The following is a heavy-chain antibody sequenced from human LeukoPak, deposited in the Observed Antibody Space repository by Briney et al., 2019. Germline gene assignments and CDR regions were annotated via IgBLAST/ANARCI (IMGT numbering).Heavy chain of an antibody. CDR1: GGSISSGGYY. J-gene: IGHJ4*02. D-gene: IGHD3-22*01. CDR2: IYYSGST. V-gene: IGHV4-31*03. CDR3: ARGIGSSGYFDY. Sequence: PSQTLSLTCTVSGGSISSGGYYWSWIRQHPGKGLERIGYIYYSGSTYYNPSLKSRVTISVDTSKNQFSLKLSSVTAADTAVYYCARGIGSSGYFDYWGQGTLVTVSS.